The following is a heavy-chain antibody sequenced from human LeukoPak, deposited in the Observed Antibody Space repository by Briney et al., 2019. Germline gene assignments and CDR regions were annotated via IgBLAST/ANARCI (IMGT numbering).Heavy chain of an antibody. V-gene: IGHV1-2*02. CDR2: INPKSGGT. Sequence: GASVKVSCKASGYTFTDYFMNWVRQAPGQGLEWMGWINPKSGGTVYAQKFQGRVTMTRDTSSSTAYMELSRLRSDDTAVYYCAVWFGELLSDYFDYWGQGTLVTVSS. CDR3: AVWFGELLSDYFDY. CDR1: GYTFTDYF. D-gene: IGHD3-10*01. J-gene: IGHJ4*02.